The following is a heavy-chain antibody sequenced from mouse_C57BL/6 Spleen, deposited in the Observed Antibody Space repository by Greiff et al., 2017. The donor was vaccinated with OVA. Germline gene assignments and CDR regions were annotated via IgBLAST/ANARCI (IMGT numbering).Heavy chain of an antibody. V-gene: IGHV1-61*01. Sequence: QVQLQQPGAELVRPGSSVKLSCKASGYTFTSYWMDWVKQRPGQGLEWIGNIYPSDSETHYNQKFKDKATLTVDKSSSTAYMQLSSLTSEDSAVYYCARTGLGRACCDYWGQGTTLTVSS. J-gene: IGHJ2*01. CDR3: ARTGLGRACCDY. D-gene: IGHD4-1*01. CDR2: IYPSDSET. CDR1: GYTFTSYW.